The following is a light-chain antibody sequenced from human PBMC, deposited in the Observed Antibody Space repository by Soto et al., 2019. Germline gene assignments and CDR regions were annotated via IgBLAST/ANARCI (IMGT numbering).Light chain of an antibody. CDR2: DAS. Sequence: EIVLTHSPATLSLSPGEMATLSCRASQSVGSYLAWFQQRPGQAPRLVIHDASKRATGIPARFSGSGSGTDFSLTISGLEPEDFAVYYCQQRDNWPFTFGPGTTVDIK. J-gene: IGKJ3*01. CDR3: QQRDNWPFT. CDR1: QSVGSY. V-gene: IGKV3-11*01.